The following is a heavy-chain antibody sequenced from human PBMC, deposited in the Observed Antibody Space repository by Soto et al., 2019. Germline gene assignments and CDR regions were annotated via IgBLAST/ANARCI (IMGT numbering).Heavy chain of an antibody. J-gene: IGHJ5*02. CDR3: ARVYAYYYDSSGYYYLYNWFDP. CDR1: GGSFSCYY. Sequence: PSETLSLTCAVYGGSFSCYYWIWIRQPPGKGLEWIGEINHSGSTNYNPSLKSRVTISVDTSKNQFSLKLSSVTAADTAVYYCARVYAYYYDSSGYYYLYNWFDPWGQGTLVTVSS. CDR2: INHSGST. V-gene: IGHV4-34*01. D-gene: IGHD3-22*01.